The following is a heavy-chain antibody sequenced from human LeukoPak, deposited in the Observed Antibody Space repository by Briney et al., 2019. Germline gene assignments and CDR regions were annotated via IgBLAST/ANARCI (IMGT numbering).Heavy chain of an antibody. CDR1: GFTFSSYA. V-gene: IGHV3-23*01. J-gene: IGHJ4*02. CDR3: XXXXXXXGYENYYFDY. Sequence: GGSLRLSCAASGFTFSSYAMSWVRQAPGKGLEWVSAISGSGGSTYYADSVKGRFTISRDNSKNSLHLQMNSLRAEDSAVYYXXXXXXXXGYENYYFDYWGQGILVTVSP. D-gene: IGHD5-12*01. CDR2: ISGSGGST.